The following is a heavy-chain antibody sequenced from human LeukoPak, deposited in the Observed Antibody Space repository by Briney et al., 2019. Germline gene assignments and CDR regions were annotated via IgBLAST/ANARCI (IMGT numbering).Heavy chain of an antibody. D-gene: IGHD3-22*01. CDR2: INHSVST. Sequence: PSGTLSLTCAVYGGSFCGYYWSWVRQPPGKGLEWIGEINHSVSTNYNPSLKSRVTISVDTSKNQFSLKLSSVTAADTAVYYCASYYYDSSGYYSFDYWGQGTLVTVSS. CDR1: GGSFCGYY. V-gene: IGHV4-34*01. J-gene: IGHJ4*02. CDR3: ASYYYDSSGYYSFDY.